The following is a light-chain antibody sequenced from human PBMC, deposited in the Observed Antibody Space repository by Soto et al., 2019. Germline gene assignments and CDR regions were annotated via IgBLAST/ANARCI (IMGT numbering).Light chain of an antibody. V-gene: IGKV3-11*01. CDR3: QQRRNWPLYT. CDR2: DAS. J-gene: IGKJ2*01. Sequence: EIVLTQSPATLSLSPGERATLSCRASQSVSSSLAWYQQKPGQAPRLLIYDASDRATGIPARFSGSGSGTDFTLTISSLEPEDFAVYYCQQRRNWPLYTFGQGTKLEIK. CDR1: QSVSSS.